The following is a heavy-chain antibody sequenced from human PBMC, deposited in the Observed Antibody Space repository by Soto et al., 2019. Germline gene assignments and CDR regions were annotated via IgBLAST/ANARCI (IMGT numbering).Heavy chain of an antibody. J-gene: IGHJ3*02. CDR2: FYPGDSTS. CDR3: ARIIGYCRNNDCSWTFDI. CDR1: GYNFAGYW. D-gene: IGHD2-2*03. Sequence: GESLKISCKGSGYNFAGYWIAWVRQMPGKGLEWMGTFYPGDSTSTYSPSFQGQVTISVDKSISTAYLHLSSLKASDTAMYYCARIIGYCRNNDCSWTFDIWGQGTTVTVSS. V-gene: IGHV5-51*01.